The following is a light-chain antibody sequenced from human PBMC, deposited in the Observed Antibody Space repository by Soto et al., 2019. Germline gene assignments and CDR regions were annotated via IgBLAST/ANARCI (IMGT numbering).Light chain of an antibody. Sequence: EIVMTQSPATLSLSPGERATLSCRASQSVSSNLAWYQQKPGQTPRLLIYGASTRATGIPARFSGSGSGTEFTLTISSLQSEDFSVYYCQQYNDWPPLNFGGGTKVEIK. CDR3: QQYNDWPPLN. J-gene: IGKJ4*01. CDR2: GAS. CDR1: QSVSSN. V-gene: IGKV3-15*01.